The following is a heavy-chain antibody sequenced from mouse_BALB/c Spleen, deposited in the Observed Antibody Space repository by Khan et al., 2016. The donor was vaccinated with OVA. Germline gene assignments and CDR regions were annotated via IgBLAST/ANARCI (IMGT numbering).Heavy chain of an antibody. CDR3: ATSLYGNRYYAMDY. D-gene: IGHD2-1*01. V-gene: IGHV2-9*02. CDR2: IWAGGST. J-gene: IGHJ4*01. CDR1: GFSLTTYG. Sequence: QVQLKESGPGLVAPSQSLSITCTVSGFSLTTYGVNWVRQPPGKGLEWLGVIWAGGSTNYNSALMSRLSISKDKSKSQVFLRMNSLQTDDTAVYYCATSLYGNRYYAMDYWGQGTSVTVAS.